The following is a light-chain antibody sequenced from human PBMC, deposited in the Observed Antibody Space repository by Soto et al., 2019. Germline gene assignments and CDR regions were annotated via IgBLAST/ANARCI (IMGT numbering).Light chain of an antibody. CDR2: EVN. J-gene: IGLJ1*01. CDR1: SSDVGGYNY. V-gene: IGLV2-8*01. Sequence: QSALTQPPSASESPGQSVTISCTGTSSDVGGYNYVSWYQQHPGKAPKLMIYEVNKRPSGVPDRFSGSKSGNTASLSVSGLQAEDEADYYCTSYSGSNILYVFGTGTKLTVL. CDR3: TSYSGSNILYV.